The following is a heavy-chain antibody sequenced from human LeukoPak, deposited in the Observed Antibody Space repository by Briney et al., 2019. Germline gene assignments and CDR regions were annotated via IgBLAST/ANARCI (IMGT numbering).Heavy chain of an antibody. D-gene: IGHD3-22*01. CDR1: GGTFSSYA. Sequence: SVKVSCKASGGTFSSYAISWVRQAPGQGLGWMGGIIPIFGTANYAQKFQGRVTITADESTSTAYMELSSLRSEDTAVYYCARDRGYYDSSGYDAFDIWGQGTMVTVSS. CDR2: IIPIFGTA. V-gene: IGHV1-69*13. CDR3: ARDRGYYDSSGYDAFDI. J-gene: IGHJ3*02.